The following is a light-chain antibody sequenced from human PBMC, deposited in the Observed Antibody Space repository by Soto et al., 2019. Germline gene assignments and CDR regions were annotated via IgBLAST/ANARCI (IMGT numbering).Light chain of an antibody. CDR1: QSVSSN. Sequence: EMVMTQSPATLSVSPGERATLSCRASQSVSSNLAWYQQKPGQAPRLLIYGASTRATGIPARFSGSGSGTEFTLTISSLQSEDFAVYYCQPYNNWPPWTFGQGAKVDIK. CDR3: QPYNNWPPWT. V-gene: IGKV3-15*01. CDR2: GAS. J-gene: IGKJ1*01.